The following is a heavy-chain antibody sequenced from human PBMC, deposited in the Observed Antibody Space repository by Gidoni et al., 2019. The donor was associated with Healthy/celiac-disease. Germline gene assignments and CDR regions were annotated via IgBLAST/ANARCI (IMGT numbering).Heavy chain of an antibody. CDR1: GGSIGSYY. V-gene: IGHV4-59*01. D-gene: IGHD6-13*01. Sequence: QVQLQESGPGLVKPSETLSLTCTVSGGSIGSYYWSCIRQPPGKGLEWIGYIYYSGSTNYNPSLNSRVTISVDTSKNQFSLKLSSVTAADTAVYYCARDKGLAAAGPYYYYGMDVWGQGTTVTVSS. J-gene: IGHJ6*02. CDR2: IYYSGST. CDR3: ARDKGLAAAGPYYYYGMDV.